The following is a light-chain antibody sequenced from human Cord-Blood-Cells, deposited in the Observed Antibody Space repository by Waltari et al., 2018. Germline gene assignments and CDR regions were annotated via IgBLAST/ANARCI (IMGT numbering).Light chain of an antibody. Sequence: QSALPQPASVSGSPGQSITISCTGTSSDVGGYTYVSWYQQHPGKAPKLMIYDVSNRPSGASNRFSGSKSGNTASLTISGLQAEDEADYYCSSYTSSSTYVFGTGTKVTVL. CDR1: SSDVGGYTY. J-gene: IGLJ1*01. CDR3: SSYTSSSTYV. CDR2: DVS. V-gene: IGLV2-14*01.